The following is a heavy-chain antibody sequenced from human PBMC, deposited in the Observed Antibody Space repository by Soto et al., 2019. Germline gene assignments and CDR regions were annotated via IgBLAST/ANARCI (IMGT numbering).Heavy chain of an antibody. V-gene: IGHV3-30*18. CDR2: ISYDGSNK. Sequence: PGGSLRLSCAASGFTFSSYGMHWVRQAPGKGLEWVAVISYDGSNKYYADSVKGRFTISRDNSKNTLYLQMNSLRAEDTAVYYCAKDLSGFLEWLFPYGMDVWGQGTTVTVSS. D-gene: IGHD3-3*01. CDR3: AKDLSGFLEWLFPYGMDV. J-gene: IGHJ6*02. CDR1: GFTFSSYG.